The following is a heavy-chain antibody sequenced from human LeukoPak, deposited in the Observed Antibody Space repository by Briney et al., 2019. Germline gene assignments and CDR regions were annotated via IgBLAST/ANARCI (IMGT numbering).Heavy chain of an antibody. Sequence: PGGSLRLSCAASGFTFSSYAMSWVRQAPGKGLEWVSAISGSGGSTYYADSVKGRFTISRDNSKNTLYLQMNSLRAEDTAVYYCAKAFYSSSWYEDYYYGMVVWGQGTTVTVSS. CDR2: ISGSGGST. CDR1: GFTFSSYA. D-gene: IGHD6-13*01. V-gene: IGHV3-23*01. J-gene: IGHJ6*02. CDR3: AKAFYSSSWYEDYYYGMVV.